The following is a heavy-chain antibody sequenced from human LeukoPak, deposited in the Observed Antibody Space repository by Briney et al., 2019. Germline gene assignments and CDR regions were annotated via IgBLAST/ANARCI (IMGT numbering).Heavy chain of an antibody. CDR3: ARDGGYYDSSGYYFDY. V-gene: IGHV1-2*06. Sequence: ASVTVSCKASGYSLTGYDMHWLRQAPGQGLEWMGRINPNSGGTNYAQKFQGRVTMTRDTSISTAYMELSRLKSDDTAVYYCARDGGYYDSSGYYFDYWGQGTLVTVSS. CDR1: GYSLTGYD. J-gene: IGHJ4*02. CDR2: INPNSGGT. D-gene: IGHD3-22*01.